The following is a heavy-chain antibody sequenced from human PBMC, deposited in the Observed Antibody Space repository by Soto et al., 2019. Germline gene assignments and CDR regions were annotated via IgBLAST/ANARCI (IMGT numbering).Heavy chain of an antibody. D-gene: IGHD3-22*01. V-gene: IGHV4-31*03. CDR1: GGSISSGGYY. CDR2: IYYSGST. CDR3: ARVRSYDSSGYQYYFDY. J-gene: IGHJ4*02. Sequence: KPSETLSLSCTVSGGSISSGGYYWSWIRQHPGKGLEWIGYIYYSGSTYYNPSLKSRVTISVDTSKNQLSLKLSSVTAADTAVYYCARVRSYDSSGYQYYFDYWGQGTLVTVSS.